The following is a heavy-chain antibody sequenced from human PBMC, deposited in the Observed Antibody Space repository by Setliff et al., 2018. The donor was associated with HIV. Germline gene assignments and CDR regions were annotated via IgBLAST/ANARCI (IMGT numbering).Heavy chain of an antibody. D-gene: IGHD4-4*01. V-gene: IGHV4-34*01. CDR2: IHHTGYI. CDR1: GGPSTDHY. CDR3: AAFFVTPMTTQDF. J-gene: IGHJ4*02. Sequence: SETLSLTCAVFGGPSTDHYWNWIRQSPGMGLEWIAEIHHTGYINYNPSLRSRVSVSRDMSSNQFSLRLSSVTAADAAVYYCAAFFVTPMTTQDFWGQGTLVTVSS.